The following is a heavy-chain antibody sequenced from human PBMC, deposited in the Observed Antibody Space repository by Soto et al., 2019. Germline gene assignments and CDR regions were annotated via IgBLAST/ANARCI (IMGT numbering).Heavy chain of an antibody. CDR3: ARHNGHGDNFDY. Sequence: RRIIQPPGKGLEWIGYIYYSGSTNYNPSLKSRVTISVDTSKNQFSLKLSSVTAADTAVYYCARHNGHGDNFDYWGQGTLVTVSS. V-gene: IGHV4-59*08. D-gene: IGHD4-17*01. J-gene: IGHJ4*02. CDR2: IYYSGST.